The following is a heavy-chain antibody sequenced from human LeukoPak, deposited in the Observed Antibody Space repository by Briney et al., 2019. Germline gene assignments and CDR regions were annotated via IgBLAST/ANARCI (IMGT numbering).Heavy chain of an antibody. CDR3: ARDLPDTAMVNYYYYYMDV. CDR1: RGTFSSYA. CDR2: IIPIFGTA. Sequence: SVKVSCKASRGTFSSYAISWVRQAPGQGLEWMGGIIPIFGTANYAQKFQGRVTITADKSTSTAYMELSSLRSEDTAVYYCARDLPDTAMVNYYYYYMDVWGKGTTVTVSS. J-gene: IGHJ6*03. D-gene: IGHD5-18*01. V-gene: IGHV1-69*06.